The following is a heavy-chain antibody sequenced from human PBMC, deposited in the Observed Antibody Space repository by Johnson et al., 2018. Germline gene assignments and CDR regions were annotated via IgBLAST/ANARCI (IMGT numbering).Heavy chain of an antibody. CDR2: IRSKAYGGTT. Sequence: EVQLLESGGGLVKPGRSLRLSCTASGFTFGDYAMSWFRQAPGKGLEWVGFIRSKAYGGTTEYAASVKGRFTISRDDSKSIAYRQMNSLKTEDTAVYYCTSSGEMATISYAFDIWGQGTMVTVSS. D-gene: IGHD5-24*01. CDR3: TSSGEMATISYAFDI. V-gene: IGHV3-49*05. J-gene: IGHJ3*02. CDR1: GFTFGDYA.